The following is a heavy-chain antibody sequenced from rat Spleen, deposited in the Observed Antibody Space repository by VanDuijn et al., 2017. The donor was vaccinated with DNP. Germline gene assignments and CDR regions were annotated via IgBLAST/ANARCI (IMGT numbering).Heavy chain of an antibody. CDR2: ISYDGGGT. V-gene: IGHV5-20*01. CDR1: GFTFSDYY. CDR3: ARDNYGGYY. Sequence: EVQLVESGGGLVQPGRSLKLSCAASGFTFSDYYMAWVRQAPTKGLEWVASISYDGGGTFYPDSVRGRFIISRDNTKNTLYLQMNSLRSEDTATYYCARDNYGGYYWGHGVMVTVSS. D-gene: IGHD1-11*01. J-gene: IGHJ2*01.